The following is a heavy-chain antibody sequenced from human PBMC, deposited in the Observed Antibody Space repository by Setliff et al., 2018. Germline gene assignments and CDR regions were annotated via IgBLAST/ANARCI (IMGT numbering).Heavy chain of an antibody. CDR1: GGSVSPYF. V-gene: IGHV4-59*02. CDR2: IYHNGNT. J-gene: IGHJ4*02. D-gene: IGHD3-10*01. Sequence: PSETLSLTCTVSGGSVSPYFWSWIRQPPGKGLEWIGYIYHNGNTNFNPSLKTRVTMSVDTSNNQFVLNLKAVTAADTAVYFCARHLLVQGTYHFDYWGQGSPVTVSS. CDR3: ARHLLVQGTYHFDY.